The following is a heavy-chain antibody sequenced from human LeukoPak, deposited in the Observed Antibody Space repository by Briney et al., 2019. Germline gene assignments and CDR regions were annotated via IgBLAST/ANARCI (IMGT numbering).Heavy chain of an antibody. Sequence: GESLKISCRGSGYSFSSYWIAWVRQVPGQGLEWRGIIYPGDSDTRYSPSFQGQVTLSADKSIRSAYQQWSCLKASETAIYFCERHIGSCSAGRCRPVYWGQGTLVTVSS. CDR3: ERHIGSCSAGRCRPVY. D-gene: IGHD2-15*01. V-gene: IGHV5-51*01. CDR2: IYPGDSDT. J-gene: IGHJ4*02. CDR1: GYSFSSYW.